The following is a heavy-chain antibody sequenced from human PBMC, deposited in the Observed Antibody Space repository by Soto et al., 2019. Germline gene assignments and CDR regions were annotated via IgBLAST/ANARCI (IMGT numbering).Heavy chain of an antibody. CDR1: GFTFSNAW. D-gene: IGHD1-26*01. CDR3: TXRGGGYRPXXXYXXYGMDV. CDR2: IKSKTDGGTT. J-gene: IGHJ6*02. Sequence: EVQLVESGGGLVKPGGSLRLSCAASGFTFSNAWVTWVRQPPGKGLEWVGRIKSKTDGGTTDYVAPVKGRFTISSNDSKITLYLQMDSRKTDDTXVYYCTXRGGGYRPXXXYXXYGMDVWGHGTTVIVSS. V-gene: IGHV3-15*01.